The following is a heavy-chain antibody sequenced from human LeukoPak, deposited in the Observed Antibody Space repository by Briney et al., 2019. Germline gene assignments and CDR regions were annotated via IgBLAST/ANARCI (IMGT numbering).Heavy chain of an antibody. CDR1: GGSVSSGDYY. V-gene: IGHV4-30-4*01. J-gene: IGHJ4*02. CDR2: IYYSGST. CDR3: ARVTGGSGSYYSPLHYYFDY. Sequence: SETLSLTCTVSGGSVSSGDYYWSWIRQPPGKGLEWIGYIYYSGSTYYNPSLKSRVTISVDTSKNQFSLKLSSVTAADTAVYYCARVTGGSGSYYSPLHYYFDYWGQGTLVTVSS. D-gene: IGHD3-10*01.